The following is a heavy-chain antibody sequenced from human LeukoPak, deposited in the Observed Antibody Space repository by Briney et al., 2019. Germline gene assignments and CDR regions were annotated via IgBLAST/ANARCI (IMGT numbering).Heavy chain of an antibody. CDR2: IRYDGSNK. CDR1: GFTFSSYA. J-gene: IGHJ6*03. CDR3: AKAGYCATTGCPDYYYMDV. V-gene: IGHV3-30*02. D-gene: IGHD2-2*01. Sequence: PGGSLRLSCAASGFTFSSYAMHWVRQAPGRGLEWVAFIRYDGSNKFYADSVKNRFTISRDTSKNTLYLQMNSLRTEDSAIYYCAKAGYCATTGCPDYYYMDVWGRGTTVTVSS.